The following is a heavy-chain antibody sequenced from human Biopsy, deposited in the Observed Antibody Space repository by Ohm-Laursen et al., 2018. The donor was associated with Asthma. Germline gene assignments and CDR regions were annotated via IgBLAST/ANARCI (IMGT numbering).Heavy chain of an antibody. D-gene: IGHD6-19*01. J-gene: IGHJ4*02. V-gene: IGHV4-61*08. CDR3: VRAVRNEQWLAPFDY. CDR1: GDSINSGGYS. Sequence: TLSLTCAVSGDSINSGGYSWSWIRQSPEKGLEWMGYVYWTGSTNYNPSLKSRITMSVDTSKNRMFLELTSVTAADTAIYYCVRAVRNEQWLAPFDYWGQGKPVTVSS. CDR2: VYWTGST.